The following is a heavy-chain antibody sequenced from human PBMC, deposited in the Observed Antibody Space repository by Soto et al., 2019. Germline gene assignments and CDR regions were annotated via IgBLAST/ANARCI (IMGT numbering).Heavy chain of an antibody. CDR3: ARDYSRYYGMDV. Sequence: QVQLVESGGGVVQPGGSLRLSCAASGFTFSNYGMHWVRQAPGKGLESVAVIWYDGTNKYYADSMKGRFTISRDNSKNPMYLQVNSLRAEDTAVYYCARDYSRYYGMDVWGQGTTVTVSS. CDR1: GFTFSNYG. D-gene: IGHD2-15*01. CDR2: IWYDGTNK. V-gene: IGHV3-33*01. J-gene: IGHJ6*02.